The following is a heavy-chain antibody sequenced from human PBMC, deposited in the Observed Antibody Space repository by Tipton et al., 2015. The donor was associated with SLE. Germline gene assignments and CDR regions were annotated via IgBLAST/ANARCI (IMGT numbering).Heavy chain of an antibody. D-gene: IGHD2-15*01. CDR3: AGAWQGYCSGGTCYVLDY. CDR1: GGSISSHY. CDR2: ISNCETT. V-gene: IGHV4-59*11. Sequence: TLSLTCTVSGGSISSHYWSWIRQAPGKGLEWIGYISNCETTNYNPSLKSRVTISVDTSKNQFSLKLRSVTAADTAVYYCAGAWQGYCSGGTCYVLDYWGQGTLVTVSS. J-gene: IGHJ4*02.